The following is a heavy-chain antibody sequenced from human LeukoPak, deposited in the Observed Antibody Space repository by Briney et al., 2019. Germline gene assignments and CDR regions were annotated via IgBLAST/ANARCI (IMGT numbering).Heavy chain of an antibody. CDR3: ARYCSSTFCRWFDP. CDR2: IYYSGST. Sequence: TLSLTCTVSGDSISSGGYSWSWIRQHPGKGLGWIGYIYYSGSTYYNPSLKNRITLSVDTSKNQFSLNLSSVTAADTAVYYCARYCSSTFCRWFDPWGQGTLVTVSS. D-gene: IGHD2-2*01. V-gene: IGHV4-31*03. CDR1: GDSISSGGYS. J-gene: IGHJ5*02.